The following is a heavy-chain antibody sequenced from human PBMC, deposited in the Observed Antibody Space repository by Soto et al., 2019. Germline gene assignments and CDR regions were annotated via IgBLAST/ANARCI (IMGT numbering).Heavy chain of an antibody. J-gene: IGHJ4*02. CDR1: GFTFSSYA. CDR2: ISGSGGTT. V-gene: IGHV3-23*01. CDR3: ANAHSQRSGLGPAGMGGDY. Sequence: EVQLLESGGGLVQPGGSLRLSCAASGFTFSSYAMSWVRQAPGKGLEWVSGISGSGGTTYYADSVKGRFTISRDNSKNTLHLQMNSLRAEDAAVYYCANAHSQRSGLGPAGMGGDYWGQGTLVTVSS. D-gene: IGHD2-2*01.